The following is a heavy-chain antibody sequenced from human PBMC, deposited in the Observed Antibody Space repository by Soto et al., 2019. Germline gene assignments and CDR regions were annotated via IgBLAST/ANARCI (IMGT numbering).Heavy chain of an antibody. J-gene: IGHJ2*01. V-gene: IGHV3-9*01. CDR3: SKAVFFFQSEDGIRGSVPVSAFLLNRSSDL. D-gene: IGHD2-15*01. CDR2: VSCNGVST. Sequence: GKGLEWVGGVSCNGVSTGYADSVKGRLVISRDNSKESVYLHMNSLRSEETALYYCSKAVFFFQSEDGIRGSVPVSAFLLNRSSDL.